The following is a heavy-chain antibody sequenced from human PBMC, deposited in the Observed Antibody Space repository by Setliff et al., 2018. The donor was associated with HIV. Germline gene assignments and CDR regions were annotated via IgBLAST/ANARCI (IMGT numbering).Heavy chain of an antibody. J-gene: IGHJ6*03. CDR1: GFTFSGYA. CDR2: ISASGGST. Sequence: GSLRLSCAASGFTFSGYAVSWVRQAPGKGLEWVSIISASGGSTYYADSVKGRFTISRDKSKNTLYLQMNSLRTEDTAVYYCAKDWGSRLSYSFYYMDVWGKGTTVTVSS. D-gene: IGHD3-16*01. CDR3: AKDWGSRLSYSFYYMDV. V-gene: IGHV3-23*01.